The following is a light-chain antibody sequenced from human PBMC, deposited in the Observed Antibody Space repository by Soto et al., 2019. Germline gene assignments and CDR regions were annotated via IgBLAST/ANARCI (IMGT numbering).Light chain of an antibody. CDR2: DAS. CDR1: QSVSSSY. Sequence: EIVLTQSPGTLSLSPVERATLSCRSSQSVSSSYLAWYQQKPGQAPRLLIYDASTRATGIPDRFSGSGSGTAFTLTISRLEPEDFAVYYCQQYGNSPLTFGGGTKVDIK. V-gene: IGKV3-20*01. CDR3: QQYGNSPLT. J-gene: IGKJ4*01.